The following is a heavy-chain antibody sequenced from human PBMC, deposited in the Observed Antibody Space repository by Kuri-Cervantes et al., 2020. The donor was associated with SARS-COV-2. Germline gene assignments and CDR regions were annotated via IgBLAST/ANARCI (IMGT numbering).Heavy chain of an antibody. J-gene: IGHJ4*02. CDR2: INLNSGGT. Sequence: ASVKVSCKASGYTFTGYYMHWVRQAPGQGLEWMGWINLNSGGTNYAQKFQGRVTMTRDTSISTAYMELSRLRSDDTAVYYCARGNGDWGLDYWGQGTLVTVSS. CDR1: GYTFTGYY. V-gene: IGHV1-2*02. D-gene: IGHD7-27*01. CDR3: ARGNGDWGLDY.